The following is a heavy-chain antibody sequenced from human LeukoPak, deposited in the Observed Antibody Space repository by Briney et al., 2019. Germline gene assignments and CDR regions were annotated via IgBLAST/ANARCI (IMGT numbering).Heavy chain of an antibody. V-gene: IGHV1-2*02. CDR3: ARSRYPESYIVVVGAATDNWVGL. D-gene: IGHD2-15*01. J-gene: IGHJ5*02. CDR1: GGTFISYA. CDR2: INPNRGGT. Sequence: ASVKVSCKASGGTFISYAISWVRHAPGQGLEWMGWINPNRGGTHYVQKFQGRVTMTTETSIRTPSMELSRLRSDATAGYYCARSRYPESYIVVVGAATDNWVGLWGKGTLVTVSS.